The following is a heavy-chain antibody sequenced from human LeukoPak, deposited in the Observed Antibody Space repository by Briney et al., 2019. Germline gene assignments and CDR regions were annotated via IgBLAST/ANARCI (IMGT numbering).Heavy chain of an antibody. CDR2: INPSGGST. D-gene: IGHD6-13*01. V-gene: IGHV1-46*01. CDR3: ARDLVLAAAGKGGWFDP. J-gene: IGHJ5*02. CDR1: GGTFSSYA. Sequence: ASVKVSCKASGGTFSSYAISWVRQAPGQGLEWMGIINPSGGSTSYAQKFQGRVTMTRDTSTSTVYMELSSLRSEDTAVYYCARDLVLAAAGKGGWFDPWGQGTLVTVSS.